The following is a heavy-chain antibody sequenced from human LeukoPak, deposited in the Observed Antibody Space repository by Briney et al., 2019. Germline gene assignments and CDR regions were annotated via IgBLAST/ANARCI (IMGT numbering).Heavy chain of an antibody. V-gene: IGHV3-21*01. CDR3: ARRGFEYSSSRRTGVDY. D-gene: IGHD6-6*01. Sequence: PGGSLRLSCAASGFTFSSYSMNWVRQAPGKGLEWVSSISSSSSYIYYADSVKGRFTISRDNAKNSLYLQMNSLRAEDTAVYYCARRGFEYSSSRRTGVDYWGQGTLVTVSS. CDR1: GFTFSSYS. CDR2: ISSSSSYI. J-gene: IGHJ4*02.